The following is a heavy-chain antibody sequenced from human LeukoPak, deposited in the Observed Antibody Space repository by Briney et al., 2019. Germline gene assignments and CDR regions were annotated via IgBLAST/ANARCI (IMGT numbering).Heavy chain of an antibody. CDR2: INPDVGST. CDR1: GYTFTNYY. J-gene: IGHJ4*02. CDR3: ARALSGTSRMGNDY. V-gene: IGHV1-46*01. D-gene: IGHD2-2*01. Sequence: ASVKVSCKASGYTFTNYYMHWVRQAPGQGLEWMGLINPDVGSTIYPQKFQGRVTMTRDTSTSTVYMELSSLRSEDTAAYYCARALSGTSRMGNDYWGQGTLVTVSS.